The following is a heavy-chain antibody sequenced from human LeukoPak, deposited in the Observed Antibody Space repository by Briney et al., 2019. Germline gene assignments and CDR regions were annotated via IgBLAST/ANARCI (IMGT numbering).Heavy chain of an antibody. CDR2: IYYSGST. CDR3: ARESPGYGGNSNFDY. V-gene: IGHV4-61*01. D-gene: IGHD4-23*01. Sequence: SETLSLTCTVSGGSISSSSYYWGWIRQPPGKGLEWIGYIYYSGSTNYNPSLKSRVTISVDTSKNQFSLKLSSVTAADTAVYYCARESPGYGGNSNFDYWGQGTLVTVSS. J-gene: IGHJ4*02. CDR1: GGSISSSSYY.